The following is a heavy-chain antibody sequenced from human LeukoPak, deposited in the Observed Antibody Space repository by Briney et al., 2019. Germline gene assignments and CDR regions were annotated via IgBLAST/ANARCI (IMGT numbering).Heavy chain of an antibody. V-gene: IGHV1-18*04. D-gene: IGHD3-22*01. CDR3: ARGDYYDSNDAFDI. CDR1: GYTFTGYY. CDR2: ISAYNGNT. Sequence: ASVKVSCKASGYTFTGYYMHWVRQAPGQGLEWMGWISAYNGNTNYAQKLQGRVTMTTDTSTSTAYMELRSLRSDDTAVYYCARGDYYDSNDAFDIWGQGTMVTVSS. J-gene: IGHJ3*02.